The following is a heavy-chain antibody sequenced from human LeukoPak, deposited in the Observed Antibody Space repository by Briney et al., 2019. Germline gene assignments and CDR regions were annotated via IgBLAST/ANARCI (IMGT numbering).Heavy chain of an antibody. CDR3: ARGPYSSHGVGAFDI. CDR1: GGSISSSSYY. D-gene: IGHD6-13*01. V-gene: IGHV4-39*07. J-gene: IGHJ3*02. Sequence: SETLSLTCTVSGGSISSSSYYWGWIRQPPGKGLEWIGSIYYSGSTYYNPSLKSRVTISVDTSKNQFSLKLSSVTAADTAVYYCARGPYSSHGVGAFDIWGQGTMVTVSS. CDR2: IYYSGST.